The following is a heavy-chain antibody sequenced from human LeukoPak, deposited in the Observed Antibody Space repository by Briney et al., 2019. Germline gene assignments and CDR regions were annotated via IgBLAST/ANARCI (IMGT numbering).Heavy chain of an antibody. V-gene: IGHV4-39*07. J-gene: IGHJ6*03. CDR1: GGSISSSSYY. Sequence: PSETLSLTCTVSGGSISSSSYYWGWIRQPPGKGLEWIGSIYYSGSTYYNPSLKSRVTISVDTSKNQFSLKLSSVTAADTAVYYCARDRVPFSPGWDYYYYMDVWGKGTTVTISS. D-gene: IGHD3-10*01. CDR2: IYYSGST. CDR3: ARDRVPFSPGWDYYYYMDV.